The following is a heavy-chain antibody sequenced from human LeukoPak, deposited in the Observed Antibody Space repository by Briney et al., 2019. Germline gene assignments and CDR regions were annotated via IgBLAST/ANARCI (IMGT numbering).Heavy chain of an antibody. V-gene: IGHV3-66*02. J-gene: IGHJ6*03. D-gene: IGHD3-22*01. CDR2: IYSGGNT. CDR1: GFTFDDYA. CDR3: TRVSSSGYPDYYYYMDV. Sequence: GRSLRLSCAASGFTFDDYAMHWVRQAPGKGLEWVSVIYSGGNTFYADSVKGQFTISRDNSKNTLYLQINSLRDEDTAVYFCTRVSSSGYPDYYYYMDVWGEGTTVTVSS.